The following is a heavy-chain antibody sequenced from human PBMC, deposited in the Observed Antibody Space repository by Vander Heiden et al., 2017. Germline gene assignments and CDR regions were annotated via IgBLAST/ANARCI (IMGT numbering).Heavy chain of an antibody. D-gene: IGHD2-2*01. Sequence: EGQLLESGGGLIQPGGSLRLSCAASGFKFISYGMSWVRQAPGKGLEWVSTLSGSGASTYIADSKESGPTTYKVTSTLTIKESDWLSQSMFTCRVDHRGLTFQ. CDR1: GFKFISYG. CDR2: LSGSGAST. J-gene: IGHJ1*01. CDR3: RGLTFQ. V-gene: IGHV3-23*01.